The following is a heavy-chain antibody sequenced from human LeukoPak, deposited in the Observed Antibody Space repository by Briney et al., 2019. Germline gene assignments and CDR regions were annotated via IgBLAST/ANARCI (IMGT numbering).Heavy chain of an antibody. D-gene: IGHD3-10*01. CDR3: ARVRPSMVRTYYYYMDV. J-gene: IGHJ6*03. CDR2: INHSGST. V-gene: IGHV4-34*01. Sequence: SETLSLTCAVYGGSFSGYYWSWIRQPPGKGLEWIGEINHSGSTNYNPSLKSRVTISVDTSKNQFSLKLSSVTAADTAVYYCARVRPSMVRTYYYYMDVWGKGTTVTVSS. CDR1: GGSFSGYY.